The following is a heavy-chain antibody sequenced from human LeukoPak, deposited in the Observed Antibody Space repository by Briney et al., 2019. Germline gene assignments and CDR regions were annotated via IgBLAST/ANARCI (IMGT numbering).Heavy chain of an antibody. CDR3: ARGEEGVLWFGELWGY. CDR2: IIPIFGTA. V-gene: IGHV1-69*13. Sequence: SVKVSCKASGGTFGSHAISWVRQAPGQGLEWMGGIIPIFGTANYAQKFQGRVTITADESTSTAYMELSSLRSEDTAVYYCARGEEGVLWFGELWGYWGQGTLVTVSS. J-gene: IGHJ4*02. CDR1: GGTFGSHA. D-gene: IGHD3-10*01.